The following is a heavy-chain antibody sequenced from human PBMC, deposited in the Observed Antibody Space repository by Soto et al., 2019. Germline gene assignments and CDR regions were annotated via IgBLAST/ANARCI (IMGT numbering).Heavy chain of an antibody. CDR1: GFTFDYYW. CDR3: ARGDRGAFDL. CDR2: IHSDGTST. Sequence: EVQLVESGGGLVQPGESLRLSCAASGFTFDYYWMHWVRQAPGKGLVWVSRIHSDGTSTTYADSVKGRFTISRDNAKNGLSLKLNRLIAEDTAVYYCARGDRGAFDLWGQGTVVTVSS. V-gene: IGHV3-74*01. D-gene: IGHD3-16*01. J-gene: IGHJ3*01.